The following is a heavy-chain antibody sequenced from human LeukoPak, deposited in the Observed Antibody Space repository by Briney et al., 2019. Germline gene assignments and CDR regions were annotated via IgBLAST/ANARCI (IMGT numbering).Heavy chain of an antibody. Sequence: PSETLSLTRAVYGGSFSDYYWSWIRQPPGKGLEWIGEINHSGSTDYNPSLKSRVTISVDTSKNQFSLKLNSVTAADTAVYYCPLWVIVTGGFSTDYWGQGTLVTVSS. CDR3: PLWVIVTGGFSTDY. CDR2: INHSGST. V-gene: IGHV4-34*01. D-gene: IGHD7-27*01. CDR1: GGSFSDYY. J-gene: IGHJ4*02.